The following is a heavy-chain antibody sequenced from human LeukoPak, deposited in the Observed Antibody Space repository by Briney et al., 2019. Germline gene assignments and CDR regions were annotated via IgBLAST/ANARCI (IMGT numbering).Heavy chain of an antibody. CDR2: IKQDGSEE. D-gene: IGHD3-16*01. Sequence: PGGSLRLSCAASGFTFSSYWMSWVRQAPGKGPEWVANIKQDGSEENYVGSVKGRFTISRDNAKKSLYLQMNSLRAEDAAVYYCARDLPMGSFWGQGTLVTVSS. CDR1: GFTFSSYW. CDR3: ARDLPMGSF. V-gene: IGHV3-7*01. J-gene: IGHJ4*02.